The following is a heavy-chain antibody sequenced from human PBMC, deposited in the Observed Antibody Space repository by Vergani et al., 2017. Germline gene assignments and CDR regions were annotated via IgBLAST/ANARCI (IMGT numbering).Heavy chain of an antibody. Sequence: EVQLLESGGGLVQPGGSLRLSCAASGFTFSSYAMRWVRPAPGKGLEWVSAISGSGGSTYYADSVKGRFTISRDNSKNTLYLQMNSLRAEDTAVYYCAKVDYDFWSGYYSFDYWGQGTLVTVSS. D-gene: IGHD3-3*01. J-gene: IGHJ4*02. CDR1: GFTFSSYA. CDR3: AKVDYDFWSGYYSFDY. CDR2: ISGSGGST. V-gene: IGHV3-23*01.